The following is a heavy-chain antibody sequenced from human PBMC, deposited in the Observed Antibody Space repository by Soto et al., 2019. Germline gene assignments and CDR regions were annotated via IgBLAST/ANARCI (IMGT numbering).Heavy chain of an antibody. D-gene: IGHD3-22*01. V-gene: IGHV5-51*01. CDR3: VRPDSSGYYVN. Sequence: GESVKISCKASGYSFTSWIGWVRQMPGKGLEWMGIVNPADSDFRYSPSFQGQVTISADKSISTTYLQWSSLKASDTAMYYCVRPDSSGYYVNWGQGTLVTVSS. J-gene: IGHJ4*02. CDR1: GYSFTSW. CDR2: VNPADSDF.